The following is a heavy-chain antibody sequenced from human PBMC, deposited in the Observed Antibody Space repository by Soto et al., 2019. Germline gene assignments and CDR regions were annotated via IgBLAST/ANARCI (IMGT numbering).Heavy chain of an antibody. CDR2: IYHSGST. V-gene: IGHV4-4*02. Sequence: QVQLQESGPGLVKPSGTLSLTCAVSSGSISSSNWWSWVRQPPGKGLEWIGEIYHSGSTNYNPSLQSRVTISVNKSKNQFSPKLTSVTAADTAVYYCARGYTAMVPRAFDIWGQGTMVTVSS. CDR3: ARGYTAMVPRAFDI. CDR1: SGSISSSNW. D-gene: IGHD5-18*01. J-gene: IGHJ3*02.